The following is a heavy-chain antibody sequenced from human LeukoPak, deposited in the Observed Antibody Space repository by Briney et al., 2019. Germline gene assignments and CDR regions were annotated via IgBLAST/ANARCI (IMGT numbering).Heavy chain of an antibody. CDR1: GGSFSGYY. J-gene: IGHJ5*02. CDR2: INHSGST. Sequence: SETLSLTCAVYGGSFSGYYWSWIRQPPGKGLEWIGEINHSGSTNYNPSLKSRVTISVDTSKNQFSLKLSSVTAADTAAYYCARGTGASWFDPWGQGTLVTVSS. V-gene: IGHV4-34*01. CDR3: ARGTGASWFDP.